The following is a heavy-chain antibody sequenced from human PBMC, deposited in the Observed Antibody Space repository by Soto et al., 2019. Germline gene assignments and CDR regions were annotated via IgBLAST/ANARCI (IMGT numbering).Heavy chain of an antibody. D-gene: IGHD6-6*01. CDR1: GYTCTSYA. CDR2: INAGNGNT. J-gene: IGHJ4*02. Sequence: QVQLVQSGAEVKKPGASVKVSCKASGYTCTSYAMHWVRQAPGQRLEWMGWINAGNGNTKYSQKFQGRVTITRDTSARTAKRGRSSWGSEATAGYSWARGWRQLENRVVDYWGQEPLV. V-gene: IGHV1-3*01. CDR3: ARGWRQLENRVVDY.